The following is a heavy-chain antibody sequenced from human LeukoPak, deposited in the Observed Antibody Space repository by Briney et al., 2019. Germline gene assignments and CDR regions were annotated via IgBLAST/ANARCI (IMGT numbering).Heavy chain of an antibody. V-gene: IGHV3-74*01. J-gene: IGHJ2*01. CDR2: IRNDGTIT. CDR3: VRLYKIEGADL. D-gene: IGHD1-14*01. CDR1: GFTFSTYW. Sequence: PGGSLRLSCAASGFTFSTYWMHWVRQTPGKGLVWVSSIRNDGTITNYADSVKGRFTISRDNAKNTLYLQMNSLRPEDTAVYYCVRLYKIEGADLWGRGTLVTVSS.